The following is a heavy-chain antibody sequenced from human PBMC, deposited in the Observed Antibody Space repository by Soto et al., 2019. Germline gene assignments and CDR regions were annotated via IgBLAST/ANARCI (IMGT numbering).Heavy chain of an antibody. CDR1: GGSISSSSYY. CDR3: ARHVIGYDFGGVDY. CDR2: IYYTGST. Sequence: SETLSLTCTVSGGSISSSSYYWGWIRQPPGKGLEWIGTIYYTGSTYYNPSLKSRVTISVDTSKNQFSLNLSPVTAPDTAVYYCARHVIGYDFGGVDYWGQGTLVTVSS. D-gene: IGHD5-12*01. J-gene: IGHJ4*02. V-gene: IGHV4-39*01.